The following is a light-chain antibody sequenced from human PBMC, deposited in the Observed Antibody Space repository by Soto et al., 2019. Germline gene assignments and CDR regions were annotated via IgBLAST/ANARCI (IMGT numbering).Light chain of an antibody. V-gene: IGLV1-44*01. Sequence: QSVLTQPPSASGTPGQRVTMSCSGSSSNIGSNTVNWYQHLPGTAPKLLLYSNEERPSGVPDRFSGSNSGTSASLAISGLQSEDEADYYCAAWDDSLNGVEFGGGTKLTVL. CDR2: SNE. CDR3: AAWDDSLNGVE. CDR1: SSNIGSNT. J-gene: IGLJ2*01.